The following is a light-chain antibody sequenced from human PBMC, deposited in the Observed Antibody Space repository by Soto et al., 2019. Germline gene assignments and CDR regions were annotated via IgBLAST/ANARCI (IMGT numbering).Light chain of an antibody. CDR1: SSDVGGYNS. V-gene: IGLV2-14*01. Sequence: QSALTQPASVSGSPGQSITISCTGTSSDVGGYNSVSWYQHHPGKAPKLIIFEVSNRPSGVSDRFSGSKSGDTASLTISGLQAEDEADYYCSSYASGSTLVVFGGGTKLTVL. J-gene: IGLJ2*01. CDR2: EVS. CDR3: SSYASGSTLVV.